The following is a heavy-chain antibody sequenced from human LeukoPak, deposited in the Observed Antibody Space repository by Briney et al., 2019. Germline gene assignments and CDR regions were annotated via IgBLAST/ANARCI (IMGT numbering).Heavy chain of an antibody. V-gene: IGHV3-11*04. CDR3: ARDFPSYDYDSSGYYDAFDI. Sequence: PGGSLRLSCAASGFTFSDYYMSWIRQAPGKGLEWVSYISSSGSTIYYADSVKGRFTISRDNAKNSLYLQMNSLRAEDTAVYYCARDFPSYDYDSSGYYDAFDIWGQGTMVTVSS. CDR1: GFTFSDYY. CDR2: ISSSGSTI. J-gene: IGHJ3*02. D-gene: IGHD3-22*01.